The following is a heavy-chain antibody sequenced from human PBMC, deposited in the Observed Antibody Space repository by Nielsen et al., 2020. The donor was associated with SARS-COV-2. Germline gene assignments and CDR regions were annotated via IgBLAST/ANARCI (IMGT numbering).Heavy chain of an antibody. CDR2: ISYDGSNK. CDR1: GFTFSSYG. CDR3: AKTVQELLPAFDI. D-gene: IGHD1-26*01. Sequence: GGSLRLSCAASGFTFSSYGMHWVRQAPGKGLEWVAVISYDGSNKYYADSVKGRFTISRDNSKNTLYLQMNSLRAEDTAVYYCAKTVQELLPAFDIWGQGTMVTVSS. V-gene: IGHV3-30*18. J-gene: IGHJ3*02.